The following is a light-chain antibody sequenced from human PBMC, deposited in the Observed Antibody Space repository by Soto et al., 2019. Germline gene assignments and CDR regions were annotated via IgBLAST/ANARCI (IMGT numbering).Light chain of an antibody. CDR3: ELYGGSPQA. CDR1: QSVSSY. V-gene: IGKV3-20*01. CDR2: GSS. J-gene: IGKJ1*01. Sequence: TLCLAPGEGGALFWVACQSVSSYFAWYQQKPGQAPRLRLYGSSSRAAGVADRFSGSGSGAEFTLAVDRLGPEDLAAQFIELYGGSPQALGSGTKVDI.